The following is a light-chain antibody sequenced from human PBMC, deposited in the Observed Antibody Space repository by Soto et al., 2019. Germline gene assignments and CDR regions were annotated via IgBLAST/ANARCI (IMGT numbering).Light chain of an antibody. CDR2: GVS. CDR3: QQYQSSIRT. Sequence: IVSTQSPGTLSLSPGETATLSCRASESLSQHSIAWYQKKPGQAPRLLIYGVSGRATGIPDRFSGSGSGTDFNLTISGLETEDFAVYLCQQYQSSIRTFGQGTKVDIK. CDR1: ESLSQHS. V-gene: IGKV3-20*01. J-gene: IGKJ1*01.